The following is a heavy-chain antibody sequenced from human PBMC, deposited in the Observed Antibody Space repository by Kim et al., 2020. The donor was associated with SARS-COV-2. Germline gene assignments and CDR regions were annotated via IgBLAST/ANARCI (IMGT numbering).Heavy chain of an antibody. J-gene: IGHJ3*02. CDR2: ISGSGGST. Sequence: GGSLRLSCAASGFTFSSYAMSWVRQAPGKGLEWVSAISGSGGSTYYADSVKGRFTISRDNSKNTLYLQMNSLRAEDTAVYYCALVVGAGFGAFDIWGQGTMVTVSS. D-gene: IGHD1-26*01. CDR1: GFTFSSYA. CDR3: ALVVGAGFGAFDI. V-gene: IGHV3-23*01.